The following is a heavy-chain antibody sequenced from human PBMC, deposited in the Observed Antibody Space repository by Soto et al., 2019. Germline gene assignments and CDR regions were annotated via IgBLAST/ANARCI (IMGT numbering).Heavy chain of an antibody. V-gene: IGHV3-21*01. CDR2: ISSSSSYI. Sequence: EVQLVESGGGLVKPGGSLRLSCAASGFTFSSYSMNWVRQAPGKGLEWVSSISSSSSYIYYADSVKGRFTISRDNAKNSLYLQMHSLRAEDTAVYYCARGEAARPGLYYYYGMDVWGQGTTVTVSS. D-gene: IGHD6-6*01. CDR3: ARGEAARPGLYYYYGMDV. J-gene: IGHJ6*02. CDR1: GFTFSSYS.